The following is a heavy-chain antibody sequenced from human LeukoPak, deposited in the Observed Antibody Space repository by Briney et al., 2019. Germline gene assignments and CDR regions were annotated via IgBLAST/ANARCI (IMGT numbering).Heavy chain of an antibody. D-gene: IGHD3-16*01. CDR1: GFTFSSYG. J-gene: IGHJ4*02. V-gene: IGHV3-33*06. CDR3: AKDPGGEPKYYFDY. Sequence: PGGSLRLSCAASGFTFSSYGMHRVRQAPGKGLEWVAVIWYDGSNKYYADSVKGRFTISRDNSKNTLYLQMNRLRAEDTAVYYCAKDPGGEPKYYFDYWGQGTLVTVSS. CDR2: IWYDGSNK.